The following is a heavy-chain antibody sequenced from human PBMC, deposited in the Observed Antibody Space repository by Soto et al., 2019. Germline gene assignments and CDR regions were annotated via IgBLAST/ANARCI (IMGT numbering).Heavy chain of an antibody. D-gene: IGHD2-2*01. CDR3: ARHLVGLVPAGYGYYFDY. Sequence: SETLSLTCTVSGGSISSSSYYWGWIRQPPGKGLEWIGSIYYSGSTYYNPSLKSRVTISVDTSKNQFSLKLSSVTAADTAVYYCARHLVGLVPAGYGYYFDYWGQGTLVTVSS. CDR2: IYYSGST. J-gene: IGHJ4*02. CDR1: GGSISSSSYY. V-gene: IGHV4-39*01.